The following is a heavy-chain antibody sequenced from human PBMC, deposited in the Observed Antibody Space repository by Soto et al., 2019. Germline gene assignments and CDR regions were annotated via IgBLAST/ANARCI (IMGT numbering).Heavy chain of an antibody. CDR1: GFTFSSYS. V-gene: IGHV3-48*02. D-gene: IGHD3-9*01. J-gene: IGHJ6*02. CDR3: ARDQLYYDILTGYPETGPEDAYYYGMDV. CDR2: ISSSSSTI. Sequence: GGSLRLSCAASGFTFSSYSMNWVRQAPGKGLEWVSYISSSSSTIYYADSVKGRFTISRDNAKNSLYLQMNSLRDEDTAVYYCARDQLYYDILTGYPETGPEDAYYYGMDVWGQGTTVTVSS.